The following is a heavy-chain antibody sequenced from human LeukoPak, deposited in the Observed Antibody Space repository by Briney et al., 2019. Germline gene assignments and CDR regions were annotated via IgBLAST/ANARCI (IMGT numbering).Heavy chain of an antibody. CDR2: ISGRGDST. Sequence: GGSLRLSCAASRFTFSSYAMSWVRQAPGKGLEWVSTISGRGDSTYYADSVKGRFTISRDNSRNTLYLQMNTLRAEDTAVYYCARVGYYASGPFSYFDYWGQGTLVTVSS. D-gene: IGHD3-10*01. V-gene: IGHV3-23*01. CDR3: ARVGYYASGPFSYFDY. J-gene: IGHJ4*02. CDR1: RFTFSSYA.